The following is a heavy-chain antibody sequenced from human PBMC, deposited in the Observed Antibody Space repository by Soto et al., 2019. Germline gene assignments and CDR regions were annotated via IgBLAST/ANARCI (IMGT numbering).Heavy chain of an antibody. CDR2: ISSSSSTI. Sequence: GGSLRLSCAASGFTFSSYSMNWVRQAPGKGLEWVSYISSSSSTIYYADSVKGRFTISRDNAKNSLYLQMNSLRDEDTAVYYCARDRGGYSYQRAYDSSGYYVFDPWGQGTPVTVSS. D-gene: IGHD3-22*01. V-gene: IGHV3-48*02. J-gene: IGHJ5*02. CDR1: GFTFSSYS. CDR3: ARDRGGYSYQRAYDSSGYYVFDP.